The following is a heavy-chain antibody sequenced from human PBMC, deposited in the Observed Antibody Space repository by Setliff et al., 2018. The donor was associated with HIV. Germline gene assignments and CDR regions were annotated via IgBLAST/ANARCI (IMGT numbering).Heavy chain of an antibody. Sequence: LSLTCTVSGGSISSGIYYWSWIRQPAGKGLEWIGRIYTSGSTNYNPSLKSRVTISVDTSKNQFSLKLSSVTAADTAVYYCARGEYYFDYWGQGTLVTVSS. CDR1: GGSISSGIYY. J-gene: IGHJ4*02. CDR2: IYTSGST. CDR3: ARGEYYFDY. V-gene: IGHV4-61*02.